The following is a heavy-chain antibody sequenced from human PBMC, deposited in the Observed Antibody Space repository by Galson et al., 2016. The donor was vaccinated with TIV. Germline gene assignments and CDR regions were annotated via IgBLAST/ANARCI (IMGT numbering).Heavy chain of an antibody. CDR2: IDPTDSYT. CDR3: ARGVSLVSAWLDP. Sequence: QSGAEVTRPGESLRISCKGSGYRFTSYWINWVRQMPGKGLEWMGRIDPTDSYTNYSPSSQGHVTISADKSSTTAYLQWSSLKASDTAMYSCARGVSLVSAWLDPRGPGTPVTVSS. CDR1: GYRFTSYW. D-gene: IGHD5/OR15-5a*01. V-gene: IGHV5-10-1*01. J-gene: IGHJ5*02.